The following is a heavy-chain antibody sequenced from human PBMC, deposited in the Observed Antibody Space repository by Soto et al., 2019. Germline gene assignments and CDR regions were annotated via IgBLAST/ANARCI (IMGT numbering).Heavy chain of an antibody. CDR3: AKGRANTMFGVDTLFDY. Sequence: EVQVLESGGTLVQPGGSLRLSCVVSGLNFRSHDMNWVRQAPGKGLEWVSLIGGNGGTTNYADSVKGRFTISRDNSKKTVYLQMNSLRADDTAVYYCAKGRANTMFGVDTLFDYWGRGTLVTVSS. CDR2: IGGNGGTT. D-gene: IGHD3-3*01. CDR1: GLNFRSHD. J-gene: IGHJ4*02. V-gene: IGHV3-23*01.